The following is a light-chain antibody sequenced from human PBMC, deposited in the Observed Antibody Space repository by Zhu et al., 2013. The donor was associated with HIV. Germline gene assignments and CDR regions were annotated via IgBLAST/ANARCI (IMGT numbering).Light chain of an antibody. CDR2: KAS. J-gene: IGKJ2*01. V-gene: IGKV1-5*03. CDR3: QQFNSYPQT. CDR1: QSITYS. Sequence: DIQMTQSPSTLSASVGDRVTITCRASQSITYSLAWYQQKPGKVPKLLIYKASTLEVGVPSRFSGSGYGTDFTLTISSLQPEDFATYYCQQFNSYPQTFGQGTKLEIK.